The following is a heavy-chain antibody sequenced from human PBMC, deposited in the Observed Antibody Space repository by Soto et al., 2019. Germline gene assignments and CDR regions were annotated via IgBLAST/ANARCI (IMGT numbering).Heavy chain of an antibody. CDR1: GFTFSSYA. J-gene: IGHJ6*02. CDR3: AKGWAADYDFWSGPPSGYGMDV. V-gene: IGHV3-23*01. CDR2: ISGSGGST. Sequence: GGSLRLSCAASGFTFSSYAMSWVRQAPGKGLEWVSAISGSGGSTYYADSVKGRFTISRDNSKNTLYLQMNSLRAEDTAVYYCAKGWAADYDFWSGPPSGYGMDVWGQGTTVTVSS. D-gene: IGHD3-3*01.